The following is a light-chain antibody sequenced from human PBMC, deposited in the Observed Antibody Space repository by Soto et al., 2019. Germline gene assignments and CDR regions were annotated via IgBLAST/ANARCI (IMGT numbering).Light chain of an antibody. Sequence: QSALTQPASVSGSPGQWIAISCTGTSSDVGGYNYVSWYQQHPGKTPNLMIYDVSNRPSGVSNRFSGSKSGNTASLTISGLQAEDEADYYRSSYTSSSTWVFGGGTKLTVL. J-gene: IGLJ3*02. CDR2: DVS. CDR1: SSDVGGYNY. CDR3: SSYTSSSTWV. V-gene: IGLV2-14*01.